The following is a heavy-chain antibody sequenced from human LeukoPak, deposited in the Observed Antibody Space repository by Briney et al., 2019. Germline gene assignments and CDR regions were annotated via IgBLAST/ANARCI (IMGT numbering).Heavy chain of an antibody. CDR3: ARPGASGWYGAEYFQH. CDR1: GGSISSSNW. Sequence: NPSGTLSLTCAVSGGSISSSNWWSWVRQPPGKGLEWIGEIYHSGSTNYNPSLKSRVTMAVDTSKNQFSLKLSSVTAADTAVYYCARPGASGWYGAEYFQHWGQGTLVTVSS. D-gene: IGHD6-19*01. V-gene: IGHV4-4*02. CDR2: IYHSGST. J-gene: IGHJ1*01.